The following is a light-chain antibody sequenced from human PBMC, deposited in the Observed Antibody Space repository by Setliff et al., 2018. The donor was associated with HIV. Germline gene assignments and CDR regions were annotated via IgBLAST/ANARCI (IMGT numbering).Light chain of an antibody. J-gene: IGLJ1*01. CDR2: EVS. CDR1: SSDVGSYNY. Sequence: QFVLTQPASVSGSPGQSITISCTGTSSDVGSYNYVSWYQQHPGKAPKLMISEVSNRPSGVSNRFSGSKSDNTASLTISGLQAEDEADYFCSSFTSTTTLVFGTGTKVTVL. CDR3: SSFTSTTTLV. V-gene: IGLV2-14*01.